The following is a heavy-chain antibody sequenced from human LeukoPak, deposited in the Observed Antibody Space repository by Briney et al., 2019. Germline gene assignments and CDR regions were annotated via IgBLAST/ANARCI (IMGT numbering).Heavy chain of an antibody. CDR3: ARDLAVAGIQDY. V-gene: IGHV3-21*01. J-gene: IGHJ4*02. CDR1: GFTFSSYS. CDR2: ISSSSSYI. Sequence: GGSLRLSCAVSGFTFSSYSMNWVRQAPGEGLEWVSSISSSSSYIYYADSVKGRFTISRDNAKNSLYLQMNSLRAEDTAVYYCARDLAVAGIQDYWGQGTLVTVSS. D-gene: IGHD6-19*01.